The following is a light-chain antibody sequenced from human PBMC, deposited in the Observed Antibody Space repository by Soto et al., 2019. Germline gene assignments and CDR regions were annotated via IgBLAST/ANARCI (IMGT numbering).Light chain of an antibody. CDR1: SSNIGAGYD. Sequence: QSLLSQPPSVSGAPGQRVTISCTGSSSNIGAGYDAHWFQQVPGTAPKLLIYGSTNRPSGVPDRFSGSKSGTSASLAITGLQAEDEADYYCAAWDDSLNGVEFGGGTKLTVL. V-gene: IGLV1-40*01. CDR2: GST. CDR3: AAWDDSLNGVE. J-gene: IGLJ2*01.